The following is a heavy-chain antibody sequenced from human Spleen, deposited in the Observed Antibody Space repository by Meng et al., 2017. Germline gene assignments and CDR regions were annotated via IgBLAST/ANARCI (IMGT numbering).Heavy chain of an antibody. J-gene: IGHJ4*02. Sequence: LRLSCTVSGGSISSGSYYWSWIRQPAGKGLEWIGRIYTSGSTNYNPSLKSRVTISVDTSKNQFSLKLSSVTAADTAVYYCARDATIFPLKDGFDYWGQGTLVTVSS. CDR3: ARDATIFPLKDGFDY. CDR1: GGSISSGSYY. CDR2: IYTSGST. D-gene: IGHD3-9*01. V-gene: IGHV4-61*02.